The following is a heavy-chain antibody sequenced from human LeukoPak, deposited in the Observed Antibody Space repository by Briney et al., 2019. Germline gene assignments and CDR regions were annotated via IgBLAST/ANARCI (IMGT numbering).Heavy chain of an antibody. CDR3: ARDRSDGNFYYDY. CDR2: IIPIFGTA. V-gene: IGHV1-69*06. J-gene: IGHJ4*02. D-gene: IGHD2-21*02. CDR1: GGTFSSYA. Sequence: SVKVSFKASGGTFSSYAISWVRQAPGQGLEWMGGIIPIFGTANYAQKFQGRVTITADKSTSTAYMELSSLRSEDTAVYCCARDRSDGNFYYDYWGQGTLVTVSS.